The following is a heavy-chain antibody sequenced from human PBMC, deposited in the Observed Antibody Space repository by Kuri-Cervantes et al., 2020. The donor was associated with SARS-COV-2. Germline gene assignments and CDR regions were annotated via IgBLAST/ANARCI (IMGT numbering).Heavy chain of an antibody. CDR3: ARATAMVDGRFDY. CDR1: GGSFSGYY. CDR2: INHSGST. V-gene: IGHV4-34*01. Sequence: SETLSLTCAVYGGSFSGYYWSWIRQPPGKGLEWIGEINHSGSTNYNPSLKSRVTISVDTSKNQFSLKLSSVTAADTAVYYCARATAMVDGRFDYWGQGTLVTVSS. J-gene: IGHJ4*02. D-gene: IGHD5-18*01.